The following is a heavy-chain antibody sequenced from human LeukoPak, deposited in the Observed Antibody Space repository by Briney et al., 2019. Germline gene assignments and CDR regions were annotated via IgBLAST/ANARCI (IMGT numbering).Heavy chain of an antibody. V-gene: IGHV3-23*01. CDR2: ISDSGGYT. J-gene: IGHJ4*02. D-gene: IGHD3-10*01. Sequence: GGSLRLSCAASGFTFSSYAMSWVRQAPGKGLEWVSTISDSGGYTYYADSVKGRFTISRDNSKNTLYLHMNSLRAEDTAVYYCAKLGNFASGSYSDWGQGTLVTVSS. CDR3: AKLGNFASGSYSD. CDR1: GFTFSSYA.